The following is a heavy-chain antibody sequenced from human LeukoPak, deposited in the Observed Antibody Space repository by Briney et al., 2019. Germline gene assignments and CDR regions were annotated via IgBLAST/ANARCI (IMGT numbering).Heavy chain of an antibody. CDR1: GFTFQDYY. D-gene: IGHD3-22*01. CDR2: ISSNGATK. V-gene: IGHV3-11*04. CDR3: AIQMTMIVVVPYFDY. J-gene: IGHJ4*02. Sequence: PGGSLRPSCEASGFTFQDYYMSWIRQAPGKGLEWVSFISSNGATKYYADSVRGRFTISRDNAKNSVYLYMNSLREDDTAVYYCAIQMTMIVVVPYFDYWGQGIPVTVSP.